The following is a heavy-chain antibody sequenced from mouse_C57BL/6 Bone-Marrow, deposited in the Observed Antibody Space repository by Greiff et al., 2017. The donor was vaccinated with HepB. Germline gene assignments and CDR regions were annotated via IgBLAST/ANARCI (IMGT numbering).Heavy chain of an antibody. CDR3: ARQGRGYYWYFDV. D-gene: IGHD2-2*01. Sequence: EVQLQESGGGLVQPGGSLKLSCAASGFTFSDYYMYWVRQTPEKRLEWVAYISNGGGSTYYPDTVKGRFTISRDNAKNTLYLQMSRLKSEDTAMYYCARQGRGYYWYFDVWGTGTTVTVSS. V-gene: IGHV5-12*01. CDR2: ISNGGGST. J-gene: IGHJ1*03. CDR1: GFTFSDYY.